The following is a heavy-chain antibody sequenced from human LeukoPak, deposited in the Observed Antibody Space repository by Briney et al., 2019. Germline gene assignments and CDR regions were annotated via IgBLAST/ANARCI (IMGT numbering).Heavy chain of an antibody. D-gene: IGHD6-13*01. Sequence: TLETLSLTCAVYGGSFGGYNWSWIRQPPGKGLEWIGEINHSGSTNYNPSLKSRVTISVDTSKNQFSLKLSSVTAADTAVYYCARGGSSSWYYFDYWGQGTLVTVSS. CDR3: ARGGSSSWYYFDY. CDR1: GGSFGGYN. V-gene: IGHV4-34*01. J-gene: IGHJ4*02. CDR2: INHSGST.